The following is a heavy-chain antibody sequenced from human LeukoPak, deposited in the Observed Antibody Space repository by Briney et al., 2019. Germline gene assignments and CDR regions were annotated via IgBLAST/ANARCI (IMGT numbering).Heavy chain of an antibody. Sequence: GGSLRLSCAASGFTFSSYAMHWVRQAPGKGLEWVAVISYDGSNKYYADPVKGRFTISRDNSKSTLYLQMNSLRAEDTAVYYCARERYSYGYKFDYWGQGTLVTVSS. CDR3: ARERYSYGYKFDY. V-gene: IGHV3-30-3*01. D-gene: IGHD5-18*01. CDR1: GFTFSSYA. J-gene: IGHJ4*02. CDR2: ISYDGSNK.